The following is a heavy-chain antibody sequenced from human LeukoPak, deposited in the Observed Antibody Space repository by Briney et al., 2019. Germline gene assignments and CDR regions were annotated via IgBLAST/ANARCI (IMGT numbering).Heavy chain of an antibody. CDR1: GGSFSGYY. Sequence: SETLSLTCAVYGGSFSGYYWSWIRQPPGKGLEWIGEINHSGSTNYNPSLKSRVTISVDTSKNQFSLKLSSVTAADTAVYYCARGRVVQAAGFDYWGQGTLVTVSS. V-gene: IGHV4-34*01. CDR3: ARGRVVQAAGFDY. D-gene: IGHD2-2*01. CDR2: INHSGST. J-gene: IGHJ4*02.